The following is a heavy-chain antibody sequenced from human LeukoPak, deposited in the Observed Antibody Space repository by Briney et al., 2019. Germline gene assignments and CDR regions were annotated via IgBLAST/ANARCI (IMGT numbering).Heavy chain of an antibody. D-gene: IGHD3-3*01. CDR1: GFTFSDHY. CDR2: TRNKANSYTT. Sequence: GGSLRLSCAASGFTFSDHYMDWVRQAPGKGLEWVGRTRNKANSYTTEYAASVKGRFTISRGDSKNSLCLQMNSLKTEDTAVYYCARALFGVVHYYYYMDVWGKGTTVTVSS. J-gene: IGHJ6*03. CDR3: ARALFGVVHYYYYMDV. V-gene: IGHV3-72*01.